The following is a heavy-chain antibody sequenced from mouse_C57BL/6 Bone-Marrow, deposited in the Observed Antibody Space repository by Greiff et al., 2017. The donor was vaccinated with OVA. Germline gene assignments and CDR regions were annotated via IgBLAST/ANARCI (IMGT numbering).Heavy chain of an antibody. CDR3: ARGSQDYAD. D-gene: IGHD1-1*01. CDR2: IHPNSGST. J-gene: IGHJ2*01. V-gene: IGHV1-64*01. Sequence: QVQLQQPGAELVKPGDSVNLSCKASGYTFTSYWMHWVKQRPGQGLEWIGMIHPNSGSTNYNEKFKSKATLTVDKSSSTAYMKLSSLTSEDSAVYYCARGSQDYADWGQGTTLTVSA. CDR1: GYTFTSYW.